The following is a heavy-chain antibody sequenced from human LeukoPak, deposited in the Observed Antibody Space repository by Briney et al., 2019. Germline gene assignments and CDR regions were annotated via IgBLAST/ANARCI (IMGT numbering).Heavy chain of an antibody. Sequence: ASVKVSCKASGYTFTGYYMHWVRQAPGQGLEWMGWINPNSGGTNYAQKFQGRVTMTRDTSISTAYMELSRLRSDDTAVYYCARDLATVTTIWYYYYMDVWGKGTTVTVSS. CDR2: INPNSGGT. CDR3: ARDLATVTTIWYYYYMDV. D-gene: IGHD4-17*01. CDR1: GYTFTGYY. V-gene: IGHV1-2*02. J-gene: IGHJ6*03.